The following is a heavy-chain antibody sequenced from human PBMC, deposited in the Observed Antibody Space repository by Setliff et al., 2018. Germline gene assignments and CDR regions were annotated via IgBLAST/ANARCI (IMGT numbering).Heavy chain of an antibody. CDR2: IILIFGTT. CDR3: ARETVTFGGIIVRGYFDV. V-gene: IGHV1-69*08. Sequence: SVKVSCKASGGTFGSYTISWVRQAPGQGLEFLGRIILIFGTTNYAQKFQDRVTIGADKSTSTAYMELSSLRSEDTAVYYCARETVTFGGIIVRGYFDVWGQGTMVTV. CDR1: GGTFGSYT. D-gene: IGHD3-16*02. J-gene: IGHJ3*01.